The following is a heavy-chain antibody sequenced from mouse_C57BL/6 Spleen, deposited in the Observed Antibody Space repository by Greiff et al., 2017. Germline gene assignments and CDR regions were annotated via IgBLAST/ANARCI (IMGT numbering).Heavy chain of an antibody. D-gene: IGHD2-4*01. Sequence: QVQLQQSGAELVRPGASVTLSCKASGYTFTDYEMHWVKQTPVHGLEWIGAIDPETGGTAYNQKFKGKAILTADKSSSTAYMELRSLTSEDSAVYYCTRYHYDYLYSFDYRGQGNTLSGSS. CDR2: IDPETGGT. CDR1: GYTFTDYE. CDR3: TRYHYDYLYSFDY. V-gene: IGHV1-15*01. J-gene: IGHJ2*01.